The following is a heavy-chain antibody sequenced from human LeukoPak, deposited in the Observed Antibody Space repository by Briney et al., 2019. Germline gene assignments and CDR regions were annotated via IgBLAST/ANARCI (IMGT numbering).Heavy chain of an antibody. D-gene: IGHD3-9*01. CDR3: ARGVVRYFDY. CDR1: GFTFSSYA. J-gene: IGHJ4*02. V-gene: IGHV3-23*01. CDR2: ISGSGGST. Sequence: PGGSLRLSCAASGFTFSSYAMSWVRQAPGKGLEWVSAISGSGGSTYYADSVKGRFTISRDNAKNSLYLQMNSLRAEDTAVYYCARGVVRYFDYWGQGALVTVSS.